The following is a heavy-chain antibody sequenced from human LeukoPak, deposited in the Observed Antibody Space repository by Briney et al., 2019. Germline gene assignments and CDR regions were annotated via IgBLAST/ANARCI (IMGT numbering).Heavy chain of an antibody. J-gene: IGHJ4*02. D-gene: IGHD5-12*01. CDR3: ATEPSRSYSFDHLDF. CDR2: VVPMFGIR. CDR1: GGTFNNYA. Sequence: SVKVSCKTSGGTFNNYAISWVRQAPEQGLEWMGRVVPMFGIRNYPQTFRGRVNITADKATNTVYMELRSLRAEDTAIYYCATEPSRSYSFDHLDFWGLGTPVTVSS. V-gene: IGHV1-69*04.